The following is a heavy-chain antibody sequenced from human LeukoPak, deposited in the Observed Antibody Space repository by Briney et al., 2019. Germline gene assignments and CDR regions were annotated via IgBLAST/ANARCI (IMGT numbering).Heavy chain of an antibody. CDR3: ARTGYCSSTSCYDDY. D-gene: IGHD2-2*01. CDR2: IDPSDSYT. CDR1: GYSFTSYW. V-gene: IGHV5-10-1*01. J-gene: IGHJ4*02. Sequence: GESLKISCKGSGYSFTSYWISWVRQMPGKGLEWIGRIDPSDSYTNYSPSFQGHVTISADKSISTAYLQWSSLKASDTAMYYCARTGYCSSTSCYDDYWGQGTLVTVSS.